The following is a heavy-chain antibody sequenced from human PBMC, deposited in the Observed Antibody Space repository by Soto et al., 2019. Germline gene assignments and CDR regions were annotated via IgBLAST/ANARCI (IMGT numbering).Heavy chain of an antibody. V-gene: IGHV4-39*01. CDR1: GGSISSSSYY. CDR2: IYYSGST. D-gene: IGHD4-17*01. J-gene: IGHJ6*02. Sequence: QLQLQESGPGLVKPSETLSLTCTVSGGSISSSSYYWGWIRQPPGKGLEWIGSIYYSGSTYYNPSLKSRVTISVDTSKNQFSLKLSSVTAADTAVYYCASPHDYGDYGRYGMDVWGQGTTVTVSS. CDR3: ASPHDYGDYGRYGMDV.